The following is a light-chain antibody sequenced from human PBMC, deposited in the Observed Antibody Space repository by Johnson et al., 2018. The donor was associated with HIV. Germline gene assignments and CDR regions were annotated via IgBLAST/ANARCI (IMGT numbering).Light chain of an antibody. J-gene: IGLJ1*01. CDR1: SSNIGNNY. CDR3: GTWDNSLSAGV. V-gene: IGLV1-51*01. CDR2: DNN. Sequence: VLTQPPSVSAAPGQKVAISCSGSSSNIGNNYVSWYQQVPGTAPKLLIYDNNRRPSGIPDRFSGSKSGSLATLGITGLQTGDEADYYCGTWDNSLSAGVFGTGTKVTVL.